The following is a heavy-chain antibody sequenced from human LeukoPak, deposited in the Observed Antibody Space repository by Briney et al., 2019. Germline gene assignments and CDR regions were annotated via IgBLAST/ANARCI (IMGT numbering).Heavy chain of an antibody. CDR2: IYPGDSDT. CDR3: ARRRAGSGWYATFGY. D-gene: IGHD6-19*01. J-gene: IGHJ4*02. Sequence: GESLKISCKGSGYSFTSYWIGWVRQMPGKGLEWMGIIYPGDSDTRYSPSFQGQVTISADKSISTAYLQWSSLKASDTAMYYCARRRAGSGWYATFGYWGQGTLVTVSS. V-gene: IGHV5-51*01. CDR1: GYSFTSYW.